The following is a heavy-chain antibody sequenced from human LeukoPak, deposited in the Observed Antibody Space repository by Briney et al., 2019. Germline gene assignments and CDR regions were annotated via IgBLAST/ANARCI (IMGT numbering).Heavy chain of an antibody. V-gene: IGHV3-48*01. CDR3: ARGVEAAAGTLYNYYYMDV. J-gene: IGHJ6*03. D-gene: IGHD6-13*01. CDR1: GFTFSSYS. Sequence: GGSLRLSCAASGFTFSSYSMNWVRQAPGKGLERGSYNSSSSSTIYYADSVKGRFTVSRDNAKNSLYLQMNSPRAEDTAVYYCARGVEAAAGTLYNYYYMDVWGKGTTVTVSS. CDR2: NSSSSSTI.